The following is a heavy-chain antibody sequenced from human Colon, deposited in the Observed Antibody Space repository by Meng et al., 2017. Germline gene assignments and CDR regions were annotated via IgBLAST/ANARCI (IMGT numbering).Heavy chain of an antibody. V-gene: IGHV3-48*03. J-gene: IGHJ4*02. Sequence: GESLKTPCAAPGFTLSTYEMNWVRQAPGKGLEWVSSISSSGSTTYYADSVKGRFTISRDNAKNSLYLQLNSLRVEDTAVYYCTRRCCSSTSCTNDYWGQGTLVTVSS. D-gene: IGHD2-2*01. CDR2: ISSSGSTT. CDR3: TRRCCSSTSCTNDY. CDR1: GFTLSTYE.